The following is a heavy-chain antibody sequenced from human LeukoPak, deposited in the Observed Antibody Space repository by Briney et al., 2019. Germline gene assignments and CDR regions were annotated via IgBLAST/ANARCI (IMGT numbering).Heavy chain of an antibody. CDR3: ARDPSIAARPHYYYYYGMDV. CDR2: ISSSSSYI. J-gene: IGHJ6*02. V-gene: IGHV3-21*01. CDR1: GFTFSSYS. Sequence: GGSLRLSCAASGFTFSSYSLNWVRQAPGKGLEWVSSISSSSSYIYYADSVKGRFTISRDNAKNSLYLQMNSLRAEDTAVYYCARDPSIAARPHYYYYYGMDVWGQGTTVTVSS. D-gene: IGHD6-6*01.